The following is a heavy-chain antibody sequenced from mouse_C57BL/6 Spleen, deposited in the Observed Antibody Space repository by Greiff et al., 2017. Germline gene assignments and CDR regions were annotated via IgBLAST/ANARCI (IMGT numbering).Heavy chain of an antibody. CDR2: IYPGSGST. CDR3: ASYNGNPDRYFDV. V-gene: IGHV1-55*01. Sequence: QVQLQQPGAELVKPGASVKMSCKASGYTFTSYWITWVKQRPGQGLEWIGDIYPGSGSTNYNEKFKGKATLTVDKSSSTTYMHLSSLTSEDSAVYYCASYNGNPDRYFDVWGTGTTVTVSS. CDR1: GYTFTSYW. J-gene: IGHJ1*03. D-gene: IGHD1-1*01.